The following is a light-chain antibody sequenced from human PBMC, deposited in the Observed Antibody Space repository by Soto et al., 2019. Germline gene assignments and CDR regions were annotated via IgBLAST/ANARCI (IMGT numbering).Light chain of an antibody. CDR3: QQYGSSWT. CDR2: GAS. V-gene: IGKV3-20*01. CDR1: QSVSSKY. J-gene: IGKJ1*01. Sequence: EIVXRQCPSTXGXSXAEXXXLSCRASQSVSSKYLPWYQQKPGRAPRLLIYGASRRATGIPDRFSGSGSGTDFTLSISRLEPEDFAVYYCQQYGSSWTFGQGTKVDIK.